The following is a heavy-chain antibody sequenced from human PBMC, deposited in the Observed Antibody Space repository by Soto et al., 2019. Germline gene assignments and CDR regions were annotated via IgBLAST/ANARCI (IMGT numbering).Heavy chain of an antibody. Sequence: QVQLQESGPRLVKPSETLSLTCTVSGDSISSYYWTWIRQPPGKGLEWIGYIYYSGSTNYNPSLKSRVTISVDTSKNQFSLKLTSVTAAYTAVYYCARGVATIGPWGQGTLVTVSS. D-gene: IGHD5-12*01. V-gene: IGHV4-59*01. CDR2: IYYSGST. CDR3: ARGVATIGP. CDR1: GDSISSYY. J-gene: IGHJ5*02.